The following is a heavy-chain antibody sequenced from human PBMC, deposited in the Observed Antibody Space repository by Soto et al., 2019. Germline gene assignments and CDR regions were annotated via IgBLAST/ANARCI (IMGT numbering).Heavy chain of an antibody. J-gene: IGHJ3*02. V-gene: IGHV4-31*11. CDR3: ARGSIFGVVLNAFDI. CDR1: GGSISGNGYY. Sequence: QVQLQESGPGLVKPSQTLFLTCAVSGGSISGNGYYWNWIRQHPGKGLEWIGYISYSGRTFYSPSLKSRVTTSLDTSKNQFSLKLSSVTAADTAIYYCARGSIFGVVLNAFDIWGQGTMVAVSS. CDR2: ISYSGRT. D-gene: IGHD3-3*01.